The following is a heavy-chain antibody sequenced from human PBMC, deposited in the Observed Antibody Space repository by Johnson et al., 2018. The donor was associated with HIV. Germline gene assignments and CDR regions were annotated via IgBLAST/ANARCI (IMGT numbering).Heavy chain of an antibody. Sequence: QMPLVESRGAFLKPGRSLRLSCAASGFRFSSYAVHWVRQAPGKGLAWVAVISYDGSNKYYADSVKGRFTISRDNSKNTMYLQMNSLSAEDAAVYYCARDSGPSYFWSGYRLVVAFNIWGQGTMVTVSS. J-gene: IGHJ3*02. CDR2: ISYDGSNK. CDR1: GFRFSSYA. D-gene: IGHD3-3*01. V-gene: IGHV3-30*04. CDR3: ARDSGPSYFWSGYRLVVAFNI.